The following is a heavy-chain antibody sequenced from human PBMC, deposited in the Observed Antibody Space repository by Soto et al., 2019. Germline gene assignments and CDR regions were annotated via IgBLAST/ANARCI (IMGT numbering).Heavy chain of an antibody. CDR2: INTGDGDT. CDR3: ARELKPYDILTGSYYFDY. CDR1: GYTFTVYA. Sequence: QVQLVQSGAEVKKPGASVKVSCKASGYTFTVYAMHWVRQAPGQGLEWMGWINTGDGDTKYTQKFQGRVTITRDTSANTAYMEVSSLISEDTAVYYCARELKPYDILTGSYYFDYWGQGTLVTFSS. D-gene: IGHD3-9*01. J-gene: IGHJ4*02. V-gene: IGHV1-3*04.